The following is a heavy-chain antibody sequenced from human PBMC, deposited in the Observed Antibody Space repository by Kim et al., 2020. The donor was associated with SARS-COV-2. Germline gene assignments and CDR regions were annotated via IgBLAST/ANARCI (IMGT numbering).Heavy chain of an antibody. J-gene: IGHJ5*02. CDR2: IRSKAYGGTT. V-gene: IGHV3-49*03. Sequence: GGSLRLSCTASGFTFGDYAVSWFRQAPGKGLEWVGFIRSKAYGGTTEYAASVKGRFTISRDDSKSIAYLQMNSLKTEDTAVYYCTRDVVVVPSAIPFDPWGQGTLVTVSS. CDR1: GFTFGDYA. D-gene: IGHD2-2*01. CDR3: TRDVVVVPSAIPFDP.